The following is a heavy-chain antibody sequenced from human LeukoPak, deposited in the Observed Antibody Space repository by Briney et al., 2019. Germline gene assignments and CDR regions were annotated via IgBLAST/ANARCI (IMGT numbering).Heavy chain of an antibody. CDR3: ARVFSVAGTFDY. V-gene: IGHV4-4*07. CDR2: IYTSGNT. CDR1: GGSFSMYY. J-gene: IGHJ4*02. D-gene: IGHD6-19*01. Sequence: SETLSLTCTVSGGSFSMYYWSWIRQPAGKGLEWIGRIYTSGNTYYNPSLKSRVTMSVDTSKNQFSLNLSSVTAADTAVYYCARVFSVAGTFDYWGQGTLVTVSS.